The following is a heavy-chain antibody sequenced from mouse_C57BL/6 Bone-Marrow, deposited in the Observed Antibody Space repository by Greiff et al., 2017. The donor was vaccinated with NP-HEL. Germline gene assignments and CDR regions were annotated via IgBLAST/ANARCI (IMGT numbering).Heavy chain of an antibody. CDR1: GYTFTTYP. CDR3: ARGSACYYGSSWYFDV. V-gene: IGHV1-47*01. Sequence: VQLQQSGAELVKPGASVKMSCKASGYTFTTYPIEWMKQNHGKSLEWIGNFHPYNDDTKYNEKFKGKATLTVEKSSSTVYLELSRLTSDDSAVYYCARGSACYYGSSWYFDVWGTGTTVTVSS. CDR2: FHPYNDDT. D-gene: IGHD1-1*01. J-gene: IGHJ1*03.